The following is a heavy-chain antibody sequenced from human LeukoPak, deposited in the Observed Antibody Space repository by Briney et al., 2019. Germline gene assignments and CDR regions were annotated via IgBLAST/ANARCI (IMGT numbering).Heavy chain of an antibody. Sequence: GGSLRLSCAASGFTFSDYYMSWIRQAPGKGLEWVSYISSSGSTIYYAGSVKGRFTISRDNAKNSLYLQMNSLRAEDTAVYYCAKIKSGGWYGMDAFDIWGQGTMVTVSS. J-gene: IGHJ3*02. CDR2: ISSSGSTI. CDR1: GFTFSDYY. V-gene: IGHV3-11*01. CDR3: AKIKSGGWYGMDAFDI. D-gene: IGHD6-19*01.